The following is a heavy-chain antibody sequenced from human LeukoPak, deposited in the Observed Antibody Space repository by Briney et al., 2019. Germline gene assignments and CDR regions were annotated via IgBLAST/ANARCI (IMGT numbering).Heavy chain of an antibody. V-gene: IGHV4-39*01. J-gene: IGHJ4*02. CDR3: GTWDSGRYSQIDN. CDR2: IYYAGDT. D-gene: IGHD1-26*01. Sequence: SGTLSLTCTVSGGPVSSSSYYWGWVRQSPEKGLECIGTIYYAGDTYYNPSLESRLTISVDTSKNQFSLKLRSVTAADTAVYYCGTWDSGRYSQIDNWGQGTLVTVSS. CDR1: GGPVSSSSYY.